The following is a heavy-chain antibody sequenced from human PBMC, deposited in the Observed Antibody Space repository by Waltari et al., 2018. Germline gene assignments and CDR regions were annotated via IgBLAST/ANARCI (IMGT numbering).Heavy chain of an antibody. CDR1: GGSISSSY. CDR3: GGYDEDAFDI. V-gene: IGHV4-59*01. Sequence: QVQLQESGPGLVKPSETLSPTCTVSGGSISSSYWSWIRQPPGKGLEWIGYIYYSGSTNYNPSLKSRVTISVDTSKNQFSLKLSSVTAADTAVYYCGGYDEDAFDIWGQGTMVTVSS. J-gene: IGHJ3*02. D-gene: IGHD5-12*01. CDR2: IYYSGST.